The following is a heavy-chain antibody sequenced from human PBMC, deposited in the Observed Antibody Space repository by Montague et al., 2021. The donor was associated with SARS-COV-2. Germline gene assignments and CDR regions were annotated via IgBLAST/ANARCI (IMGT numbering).Heavy chain of an antibody. CDR2: IYPRDSDT. Sequence: QSGAEVKAPGESLTISCENSGYTFPTYWIGWVRQMPGKGLQWVGIIYPRDSDTRYSPSSAGQVTISADTSMNTAYLHWSSLKASDSGMYYCATTRGSTFGYASWGQGTLVTVSS. J-gene: IGHJ5*02. V-gene: IGHV5-51*01. CDR3: ATTRGSTFGYAS. CDR1: GYTFPTYW. D-gene: IGHD2/OR15-2a*01.